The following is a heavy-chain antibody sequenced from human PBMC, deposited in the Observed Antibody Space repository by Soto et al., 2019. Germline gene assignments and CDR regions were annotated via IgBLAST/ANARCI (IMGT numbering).Heavy chain of an antibody. Sequence: QVQLVESGGGVVQPGRSLRLSCAASGFTFSSYGMHWVRQAPGKGLEWVAVISYDGSNKYYADSVKGRFTISRDNSKNTLYLQMNSLRAEDTAVYSCAKDPERGYSYGYPPEYWGQGTLVTVSS. CDR1: GFTFSSYG. CDR3: AKDPERGYSYGYPPEY. CDR2: ISYDGSNK. D-gene: IGHD5-18*01. J-gene: IGHJ4*02. V-gene: IGHV3-30*18.